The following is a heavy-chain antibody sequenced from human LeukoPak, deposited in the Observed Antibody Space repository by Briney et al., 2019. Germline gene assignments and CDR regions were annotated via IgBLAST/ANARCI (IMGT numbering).Heavy chain of an antibody. D-gene: IGHD6-6*01. CDR3: ARWGREYSNSGSTYNWFDP. Sequence: GSLRLSCAASGFTFSSYAMSWIRQPPGKGLEWIGEINHSGSTNYNPSLKSRVTISVDTSKNQFSLKLSSVSAADTAVYYCARWGREYSNSGSTYNWFDPWGQGTLVTVSS. CDR1: GFTFSSYA. J-gene: IGHJ5*02. V-gene: IGHV4-34*01. CDR2: INHSGST.